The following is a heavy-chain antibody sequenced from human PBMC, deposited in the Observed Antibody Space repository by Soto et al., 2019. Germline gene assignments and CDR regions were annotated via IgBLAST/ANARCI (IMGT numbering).Heavy chain of an antibody. Sequence: SETLSLTCTVSGGSISSYYWSWIRQPPGKGLEWIGYIYYSGSTNYNPSLKSRVTISVDTSKNQFSLKLSSVTAADTAVYYCARDRGGYYYGSGSPFDPWGQGTLVTVSS. CDR2: IYYSGST. J-gene: IGHJ5*02. CDR1: GGSISSYY. V-gene: IGHV4-59*01. CDR3: ARDRGGYYYGSGSPFDP. D-gene: IGHD3-10*01.